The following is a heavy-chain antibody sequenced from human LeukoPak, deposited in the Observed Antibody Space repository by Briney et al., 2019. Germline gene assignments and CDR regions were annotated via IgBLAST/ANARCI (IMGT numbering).Heavy chain of an antibody. CDR3: ARETHGDYASY. D-gene: IGHD4-17*01. CDR2: IYYSGST. J-gene: IGHJ4*02. Sequence: SWIRQPPGKGLEWIGYIYYSGSTYYNPSLKSRVTISVDTSKNQFSLKLSSVTAADTAVYYCARETHGDYASYWGQGTLVTVSS. V-gene: IGHV4-30-4*08.